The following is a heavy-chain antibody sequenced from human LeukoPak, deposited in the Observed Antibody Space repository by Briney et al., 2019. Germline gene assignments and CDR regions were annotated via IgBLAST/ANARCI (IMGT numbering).Heavy chain of an antibody. J-gene: IGHJ4*02. CDR3: ARWAAALTVTTFGFDY. Sequence: PSETLSLTCAVYGGSFSGYYWSWIRQPPGKGLEWIGEINHSGSTYYNPSLKSRVTISVDTSKNQFSLKLSSVTAADTAVYYCARWAAALTVTTFGFDYWGQGTLVTVSS. CDR2: INHSGST. CDR1: GGSFSGYY. V-gene: IGHV4-34*09. D-gene: IGHD4-17*01.